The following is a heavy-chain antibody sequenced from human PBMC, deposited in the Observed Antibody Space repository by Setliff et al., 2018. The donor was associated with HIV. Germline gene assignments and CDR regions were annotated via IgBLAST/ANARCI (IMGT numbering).Heavy chain of an antibody. D-gene: IGHD4-17*01. CDR2: MYHSGST. CDR3: ASFFVTTVTNQDY. V-gene: IGHV4-38-2*01. Sequence: SETLSLTCSVSGHSIRSGYYWGWIRQPPGKGLEWIGTMYHSGSTYYNPSLQVRVTMFFDTSNNQFSLKLTSVTAADTAMYYCASFFVTTVTNQDYWGQGTQVTVSS. CDR1: GHSIRSGYY. J-gene: IGHJ4*02.